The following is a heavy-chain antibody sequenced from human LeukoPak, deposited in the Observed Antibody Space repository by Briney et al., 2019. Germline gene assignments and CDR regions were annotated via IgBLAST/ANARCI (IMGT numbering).Heavy chain of an antibody. CDR2: ISWNSGSI. J-gene: IGHJ4*02. Sequence: GGSLRLSCAASGFTFDDYAMHWVRQAPGKGLEWVSGISWNSGSIGYADSVKGRFTISRDNAKNSLYLQMNSLRAEDTALYYCAKDKDWNYSEGFDYWGQGTLVTVSS. CDR3: AKDKDWNYSEGFDY. V-gene: IGHV3-9*01. CDR1: GFTFDDYA. D-gene: IGHD1-7*01.